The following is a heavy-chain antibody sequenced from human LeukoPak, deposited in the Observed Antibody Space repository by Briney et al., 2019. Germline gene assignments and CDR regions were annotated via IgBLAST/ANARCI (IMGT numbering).Heavy chain of an antibody. V-gene: IGHV4-61*10. CDR3: ARETSQKGAHYMDV. CDR2: IYYSGST. CDR1: GGSISSGSYY. J-gene: IGHJ6*03. D-gene: IGHD3-16*01. Sequence: PSETLSLTCTVSGGSISSGSYYWSWIRQPAGKGLEWIGRIYYSGSTNYNPSLKSRVTISVDTSKNQFSLKLSSVTAADTAVYYCARETSQKGAHYMDVWGKGTTVTISS.